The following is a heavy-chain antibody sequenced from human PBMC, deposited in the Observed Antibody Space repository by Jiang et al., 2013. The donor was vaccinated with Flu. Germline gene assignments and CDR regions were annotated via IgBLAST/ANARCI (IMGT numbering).Heavy chain of an antibody. V-gene: IGHV3-30-3*01. J-gene: IGHJ4*02. D-gene: IGHD4-23*01. CDR1: GFTFSSYA. CDR2: ISYDGSNK. Sequence: VQLVESGGGVVQPGRSLRLSCVASGFTFSSYAMHWVRQAPGKGLEWVAVISYDGSNKYYADSVKGRFTISRDNSKNTLYLQMNSLRAEDTAVYYCARGGGKPDYWGQGTLVTVSS. CDR3: ARGGGKPDY.